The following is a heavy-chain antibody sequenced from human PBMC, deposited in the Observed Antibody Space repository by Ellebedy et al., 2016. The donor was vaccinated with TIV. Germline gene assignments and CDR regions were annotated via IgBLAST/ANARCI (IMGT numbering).Heavy chain of an antibody. V-gene: IGHV3-23*01. CDR3: AKAHRPYYYDSSGYYPYYYYYYGMDV. Sequence: GGSLRLSXAASGFTFSSYAMSWVRQAPGKGLEWVSAISGSGGSTYYADSVKGWFTISRDNSKNTLYLQMNSLRAEDTAVYYCAKAHRPYYYDSSGYYPYYYYYYGMDVWGQGTTVTVSS. D-gene: IGHD3-22*01. J-gene: IGHJ6*02. CDR1: GFTFSSYA. CDR2: ISGSGGST.